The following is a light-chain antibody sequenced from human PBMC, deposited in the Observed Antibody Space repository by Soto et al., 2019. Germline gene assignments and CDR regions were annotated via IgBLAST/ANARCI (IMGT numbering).Light chain of an antibody. CDR3: QQRFSSPPT. V-gene: IGKV3-11*01. J-gene: IGKJ4*01. CDR2: DTS. Sequence: EIGLTQSPATLSLSPGDRATLSCRASQSVSRYLAWYQQKPGQAPRLLIHDTSTRATGVPDTFSGSGSGTEFTLTISSLEPEDSAMYYCQQRFSSPPTFGRGTHVEIK. CDR1: QSVSRY.